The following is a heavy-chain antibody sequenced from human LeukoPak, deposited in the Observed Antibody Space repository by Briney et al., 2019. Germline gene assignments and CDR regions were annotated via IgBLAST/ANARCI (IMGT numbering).Heavy chain of an antibody. Sequence: GGSLRLSCAASGFTFSDYYMSWIRQAPGKVLEWVSYISSSGSTIYYADSVKGRFTISRDNAKNSLYLQMNSLRAEDTAVYYCARGIHASGGYGSGSYYPYWGQGTLVTVSS. CDR2: ISSSGSTI. J-gene: IGHJ4*02. CDR1: GFTFSDYY. V-gene: IGHV3-11*01. D-gene: IGHD3-10*01. CDR3: ARGIHASGGYGSGSYYPY.